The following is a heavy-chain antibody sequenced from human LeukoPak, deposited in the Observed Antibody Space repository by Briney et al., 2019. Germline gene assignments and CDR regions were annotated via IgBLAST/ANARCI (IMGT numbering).Heavy chain of an antibody. CDR2: IKQDGSER. CDR3: AGGSGSSWSDP. V-gene: IGHV3-7*05. Sequence: QPGGSLRLSCAASGFTFSSYWMSWVRQAPGKGLEWVANIKQDGSERNYVDSVKGRFTISRDNAKNSLYLQVNSLRVEDTAVYYCAGGSGSSWSDPWGQGTLVTVSS. J-gene: IGHJ5*02. D-gene: IGHD3-3*01. CDR1: GFTFSSYW.